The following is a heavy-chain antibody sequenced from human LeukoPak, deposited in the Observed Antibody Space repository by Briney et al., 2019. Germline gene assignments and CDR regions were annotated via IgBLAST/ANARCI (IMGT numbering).Heavy chain of an antibody. D-gene: IGHD3-22*01. Sequence: GESLQISFKDSGYSLTSYWIAWVRPMPGKGLEWMGIIYPGDSDTRYSPSFQGQVTISADKSISTAYLQWSSLKASDTAMYYCAGGQFYYDSSGSDDAFDIWGQGTMVTVSS. J-gene: IGHJ3*02. V-gene: IGHV5-51*01. CDR3: AGGQFYYDSSGSDDAFDI. CDR1: GYSLTSYW. CDR2: IYPGDSDT.